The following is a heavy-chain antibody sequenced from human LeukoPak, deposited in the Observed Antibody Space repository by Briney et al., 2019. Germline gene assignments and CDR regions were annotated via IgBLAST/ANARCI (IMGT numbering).Heavy chain of an antibody. V-gene: IGHV3-33*01. CDR1: GFTFSSYG. CDR3: ARTATDCSGGSCYSGGIDF. CDR2: IWYDGSNK. D-gene: IGHD2-15*01. Sequence: GRSLRLSCAASGFTFSSYGMHWVRQAPGKGLEWVAVIWYDGSNKYYADSVKGRFTMSRDNSKNTLYLQMNSLRAEDTAVYYCARTATDCSGGSCYSGGIDFWGQGTLVTVSS. J-gene: IGHJ4*02.